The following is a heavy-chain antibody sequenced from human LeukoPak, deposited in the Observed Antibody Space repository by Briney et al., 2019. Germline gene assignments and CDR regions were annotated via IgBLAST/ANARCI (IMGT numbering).Heavy chain of an antibody. Sequence: SETLSLTCAVYGGSFSGYYWSWIRQPPGKGLEWIGEINHSGSTNYNPSLKSRVTISVDTSKNQFSLKLSSVTAADTAVYYCAMADPTAAGTEYWGQGTLVTDSS. CDR1: GGSFSGYY. D-gene: IGHD6-13*01. V-gene: IGHV4-34*01. CDR3: AMADPTAAGTEY. J-gene: IGHJ4*02. CDR2: INHSGST.